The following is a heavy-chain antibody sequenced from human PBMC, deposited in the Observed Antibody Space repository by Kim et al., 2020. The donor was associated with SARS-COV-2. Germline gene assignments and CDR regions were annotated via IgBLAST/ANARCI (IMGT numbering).Heavy chain of an antibody. V-gene: IGHV4-39*07. D-gene: IGHD1-26*01. CDR1: GGSISSSSYY. CDR3: ARGATESGSYYHYYGMDV. CDR2: IYYSGST. J-gene: IGHJ6*02. Sequence: SETLSLTCTVSGGSISSSSYYWGWIRQPPGKGLEWIGSIYYSGSTYYNPSLKSRVTISVDTSKNQFSLKLSSVTAADTAVYYCARGATESGSYYHYYGMDVWGQGTTVTVSS.